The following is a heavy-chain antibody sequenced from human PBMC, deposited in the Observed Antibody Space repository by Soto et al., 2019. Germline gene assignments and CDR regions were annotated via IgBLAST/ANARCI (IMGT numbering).Heavy chain of an antibody. J-gene: IGHJ5*02. V-gene: IGHV1-46*01. CDR2: INPSGGST. CDR3: ARDHSVIVVVITGTHNWFDP. CDR1: GDTFTSYY. D-gene: IGHD3-22*01. Sequence: ASVKVSCKASGDTFTSYYMPWMRQAPGQELEWMGIINPSGGSTSYAQKFQGRVTMTRDTSTSTVYMELSSLRSEDTAVYYCARDHSVIVVVITGTHNWFDPWGQGTLVTVSA.